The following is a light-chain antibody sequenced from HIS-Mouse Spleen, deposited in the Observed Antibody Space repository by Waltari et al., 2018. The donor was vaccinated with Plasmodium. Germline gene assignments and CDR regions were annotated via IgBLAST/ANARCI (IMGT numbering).Light chain of an antibody. Sequence: DIVMTQSPATLSVSPGERATLSCRASQSVSSNLAWYQQKPGQAPRLRIYGASTRATGIPARFSGSGSGTEFTLTISSLQSEDFAVYYCQQYNNWSFTFGPGTKVDIK. V-gene: IGKV3-15*01. J-gene: IGKJ3*01. CDR2: GAS. CDR1: QSVSSN. CDR3: QQYNNWSFT.